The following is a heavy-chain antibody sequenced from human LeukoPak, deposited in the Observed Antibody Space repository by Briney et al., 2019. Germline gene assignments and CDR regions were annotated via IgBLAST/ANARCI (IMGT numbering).Heavy chain of an antibody. V-gene: IGHV1-2*02. CDR1: GGTFSSYA. J-gene: IGHJ5*02. CDR3: ARVWLGAYNWFDP. Sequence: ATVKVSCKASGGTFSSYAISWVRQAPGQGLEWMGWINPNSGGTNYAQKFQGRVAMTRDTSISTAYMELSRLRSDDTAVYYCARVWLGAYNWFDPWGQGTLVTVSS. CDR2: INPNSGGT. D-gene: IGHD6-19*01.